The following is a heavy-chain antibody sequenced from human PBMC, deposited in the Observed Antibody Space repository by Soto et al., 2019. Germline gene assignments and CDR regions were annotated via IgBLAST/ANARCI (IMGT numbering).Heavy chain of an antibody. CDR1: GYTFTCYD. Sequence: SKAPGYTFTCYDLNWLRQATEQGLEWMGWMNPNSGNTGYAQKFQGRVTITRDTSASTAYMELSSLRSEDTAVYYCVKDVAGTTDSWKALGFWGQGTLVTGSS. CDR3: VKDVAGTTDSWKALGF. D-gene: IGHD1-20*01. V-gene: IGHV1-8*01. CDR2: MNPNSGNT. J-gene: IGHJ4*02.